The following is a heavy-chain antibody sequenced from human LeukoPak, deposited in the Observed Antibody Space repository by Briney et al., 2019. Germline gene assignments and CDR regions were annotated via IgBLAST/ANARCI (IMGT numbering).Heavy chain of an antibody. Sequence: ASVKVSCKASGYTFTGYYMHWVRQAPGQGLEWMGWINPNSGGTNYAQKFQGRVTMTRDTSISTAYMELSRLRSDDTAVYYCARLVVVAATAYYFDYWGQGTLVTVSS. CDR3: ARLVVVAATAYYFDY. J-gene: IGHJ4*02. CDR2: INPNSGGT. D-gene: IGHD2-15*01. V-gene: IGHV1-2*02. CDR1: GYTFTGYY.